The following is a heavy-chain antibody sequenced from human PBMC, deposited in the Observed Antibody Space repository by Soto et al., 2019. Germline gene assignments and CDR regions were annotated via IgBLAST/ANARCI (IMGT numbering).Heavy chain of an antibody. Sequence: PSETLSLTCTVSGGSISSYYWSWIRQPPGKGLEWIGYIYYSGSTNYNPSLKSRVTISVDTSKNQFSLKLSSVTAADTAVYYCARGSRFLEWLPLDYWGQGTLVTVSS. CDR3: ARGSRFLEWLPLDY. CDR2: IYYSGST. D-gene: IGHD3-3*01. V-gene: IGHV4-59*01. J-gene: IGHJ4*02. CDR1: GGSISSYY.